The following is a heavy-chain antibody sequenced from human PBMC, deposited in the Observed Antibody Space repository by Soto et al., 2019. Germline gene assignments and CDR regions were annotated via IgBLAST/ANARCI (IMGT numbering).Heavy chain of an antibody. D-gene: IGHD3-3*01. CDR1: GYTFTSYG. CDR2: ISAYNGNT. CDR3: ARVLRFLEWLPRPPFDY. V-gene: IGHV1-18*04. Sequence: ASVKVSCKASGYTFTSYGISWVRQAPGQGLEWMGWISAYNGNTNYAQKLQGRVTMTTDTSTSTAYMELRSLRSDDTAVYYCARVLRFLEWLPRPPFDYWGQGTLVTVSS. J-gene: IGHJ4*02.